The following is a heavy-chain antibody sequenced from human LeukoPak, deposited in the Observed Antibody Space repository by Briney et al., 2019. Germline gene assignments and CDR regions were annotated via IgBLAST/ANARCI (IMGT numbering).Heavy chain of an antibody. J-gene: IGHJ4*02. CDR2: ISWNSGSI. V-gene: IGHV3-9*01. CDR1: GFTFDDYA. Sequence: GGSLRLPCAASGFTFDDYAMHWVRQAPGKGLEWVSGISWNSGSIGYADSVKGRFTISRDNAKNSLYLQMNSLRAEDTALYYCAKDLTAAGKGPADYWGQGTLVTVSS. CDR3: AKDLTAAGKGPADY. D-gene: IGHD6-13*01.